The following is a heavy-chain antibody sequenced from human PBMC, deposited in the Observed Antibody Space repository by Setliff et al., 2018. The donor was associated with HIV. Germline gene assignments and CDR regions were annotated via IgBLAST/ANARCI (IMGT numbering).Heavy chain of an antibody. J-gene: IGHJ6*02. CDR3: TRGGPTVAYGVDV. Sequence: PSETLSLTCIVSGGSFSSYFWSWIRQSPGKGLEWIGNIYDTGKINYNPSLKGRVTMSIDMSEDQFYLKLNSVTAADTAIYYCTRGGPTVAYGVDVWGQGTTVTVSS. V-gene: IGHV4-59*08. CDR2: IYDTGKI. D-gene: IGHD4-17*01. CDR1: GGSFSSYF.